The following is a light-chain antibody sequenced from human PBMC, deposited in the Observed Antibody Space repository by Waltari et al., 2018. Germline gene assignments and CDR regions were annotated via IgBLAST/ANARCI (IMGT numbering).Light chain of an antibody. CDR3: QQRSNWPYT. CDR2: DAS. Sequence: EIVLTQSPATLSLSPGVRATLSCRASQTVRSYLAWYQQKPGQAPRLLIFDASSRAPGIPAKFSGSGSGTDFTLTVSNLEPEDFAVYYCQQRSNWPYTFGQGTRVEIK. V-gene: IGKV3-11*01. J-gene: IGKJ2*01. CDR1: QTVRSY.